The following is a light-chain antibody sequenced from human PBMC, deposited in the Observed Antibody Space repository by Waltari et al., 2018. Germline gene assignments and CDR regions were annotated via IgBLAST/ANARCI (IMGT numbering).Light chain of an antibody. CDR3: HQYNNWPPMYT. J-gene: IGKJ2*01. CDR2: GAS. V-gene: IGKV3-15*01. Sequence: EIVMTQSPATLSVSPGERATLSCRASQSVSNNLAWYQQTPGQAPRLLIYGASTRATGVPARFSGSGSGTECTLTISSLQSEDFAVYYCHQYNNWPPMYTFGQGTKLEIK. CDR1: QSVSNN.